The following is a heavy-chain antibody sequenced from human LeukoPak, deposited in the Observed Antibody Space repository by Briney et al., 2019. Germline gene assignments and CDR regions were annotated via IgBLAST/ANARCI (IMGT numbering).Heavy chain of an antibody. J-gene: IGHJ4*02. CDR1: GGSISEYY. CDR2: MYYGVTS. D-gene: IGHD1-1*01. V-gene: IGHV4-59*12. Sequence: SETLSLTCTVSGGSISEYYWSWIRQVPGKGLEWIGYMYYGVTSSYSPSLKSRVTISVDTSKNQFSLKLSSVTAADTAVYYCARVEGVARASSLDYWGQGTLVTVSS. CDR3: ARVEGVARASSLDY.